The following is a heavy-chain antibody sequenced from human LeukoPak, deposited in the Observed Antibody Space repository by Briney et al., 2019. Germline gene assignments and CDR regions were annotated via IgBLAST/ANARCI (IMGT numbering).Heavy chain of an antibody. J-gene: IGHJ6*02. CDR1: GYTFTSHG. D-gene: IGHD6-19*01. CDR2: ISAYNGNT. Sequence: ASVKVSCKASGYTFTSHGISWVRQAPGQGLEWMGWISAYNGNTNYAQKLQGRVTMTTDTSTSTAYMELRSLRSDDTAVYYCARVPLSTPLQWLVPSDYYYGMDVWGQGTTVTVSS. V-gene: IGHV1-18*01. CDR3: ARVPLSTPLQWLVPSDYYYGMDV.